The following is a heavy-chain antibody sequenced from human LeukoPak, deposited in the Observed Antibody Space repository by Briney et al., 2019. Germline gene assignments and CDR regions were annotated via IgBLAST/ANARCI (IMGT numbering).Heavy chain of an antibody. V-gene: IGHV3-64*01. CDR3: ARGAQLTDY. Sequence: PGGSLRLSCAASGFTIHTYGMHWVRQAPGKGLEYVSGIGPDGGTTYYANSVTSRFTISRDNSNYMVYLQMVSLTADDMGVYYCARGAQLTDYWGQGTLVTVSS. CDR1: GFTIHTYG. J-gene: IGHJ4*02. CDR2: IGPDGGTT. D-gene: IGHD6-13*01.